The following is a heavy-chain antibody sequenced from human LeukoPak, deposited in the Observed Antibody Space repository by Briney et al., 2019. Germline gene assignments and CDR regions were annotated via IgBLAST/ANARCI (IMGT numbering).Heavy chain of an antibody. CDR1: GGSFSGYY. J-gene: IGHJ5*02. V-gene: IGHV4-34*01. Sequence: PSETLSLTCAVYGGSFSGYYWSWIRQPPGKGLECIGEINHVGSTNYNPSLKSRVTISVDTSKNQFSLKLSSVTAADTAVYYCARVLWFGELLSRSDNWFDPWGQGTLVTVSS. D-gene: IGHD3-10*01. CDR3: ARVLWFGELLSRSDNWFDP. CDR2: INHVGST.